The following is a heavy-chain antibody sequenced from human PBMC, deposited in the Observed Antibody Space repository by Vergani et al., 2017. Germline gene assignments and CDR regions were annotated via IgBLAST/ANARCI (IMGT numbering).Heavy chain of an antibody. CDR1: GGSISSYY. J-gene: IGHJ4*02. CDR2: IYYSGST. V-gene: IGHV4-59*01. CDR3: ARSLGDCSGGSCYAGLKPFDY. Sequence: QVQLQESGPGLVKPSETLSLTCTVSGGSISSYYWSWIRQPPGKGLEWIGYIYYSGSTNYNPSLKSRVTISVDTSKNQFSLKLSSVTAADTAVYYCARSLGDCSGGSCYAGLKPFDYWGQGTLVTVSS. D-gene: IGHD2-15*01.